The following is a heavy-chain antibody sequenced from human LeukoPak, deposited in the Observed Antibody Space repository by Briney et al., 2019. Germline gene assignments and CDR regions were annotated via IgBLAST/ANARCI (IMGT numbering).Heavy chain of an antibody. D-gene: IGHD6-19*01. Sequence: GGSLRLSCAASGFTFSSYAMHWVRQAPGKGLEWVAVISYDGSNKYYADSAKGRFTISRDNSKNTLYLQMNGLRAEDTAVYYCARGTVAATFDYWGQGTLVTVSS. J-gene: IGHJ4*02. V-gene: IGHV3-30-3*01. CDR3: ARGTVAATFDY. CDR2: ISYDGSNK. CDR1: GFTFSSYA.